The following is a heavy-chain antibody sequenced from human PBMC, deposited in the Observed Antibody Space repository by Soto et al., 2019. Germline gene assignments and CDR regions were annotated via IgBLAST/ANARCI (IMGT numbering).Heavy chain of an antibody. V-gene: IGHV4-31*11. CDR1: GDSISSGDYY. CDR3: ARTGRGYNYGFNYGWFDP. Sequence: QVQLQESGPGLVKPSQTLSLTCAVSGDSISSGDYYWSWIRQHPGKSLEWIGYIYFSGSNYYNPYLKSRVTMSVDTSKKQLTLKLTSVTAADTAVYYCARTGRGYNYGFNYGWFDPWGQGTLVTVSS. D-gene: IGHD5-18*01. J-gene: IGHJ5*02. CDR2: IYFSGSN.